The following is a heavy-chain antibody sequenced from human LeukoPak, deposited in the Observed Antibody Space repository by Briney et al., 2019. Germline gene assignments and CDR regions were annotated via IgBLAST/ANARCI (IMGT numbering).Heavy chain of an antibody. J-gene: IGHJ4*02. CDR3: AKRASGSGTSLYYFDY. D-gene: IGHD3-10*01. CDR2: ISNSGGST. Sequence: GGSLRLSCAASGFTFSSYAMSWVRQAPGKGLEWVSVISNSGGSTFYADSVKGRFTISRDNSKNTLYLQMNSLRAEDTAVYYCAKRASGSGTSLYYFDYWGQGTLVTVS. CDR1: GFTFSSYA. V-gene: IGHV3-23*01.